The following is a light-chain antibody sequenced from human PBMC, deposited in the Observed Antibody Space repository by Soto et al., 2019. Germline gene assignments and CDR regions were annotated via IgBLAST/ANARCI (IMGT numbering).Light chain of an antibody. V-gene: IGLV2-14*01. CDR1: SSDIGDYNY. Sequence: SVLTQPASASGSPGQSITISCVGTSSDIGDYNYVSWYQQHPGKVPKVIIYDVSNRPSGVSYRFSATKSGNTASLTISGLQAEDEADYYCCSYTRSGTLIFGTGTKVTVL. J-gene: IGLJ1*01. CDR2: DVS. CDR3: CSYTRSGTLI.